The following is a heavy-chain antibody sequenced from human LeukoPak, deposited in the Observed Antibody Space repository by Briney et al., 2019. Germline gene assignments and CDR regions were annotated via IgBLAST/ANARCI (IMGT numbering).Heavy chain of an antibody. V-gene: IGHV3-21*01. CDR2: ISSSSSYI. CDR3: ARAWGDWGYFDY. CDR1: GFTFRSYS. Sequence: GGSLRLSCAASGFTFRSYSMNWVRQAPGKGLEWVSSISSSSSYIYYADSVKGRFTISRDTAKNSLYLQMNSLRAEDTAVYYCARAWGDWGYFDYWGQGTLVTVSS. D-gene: IGHD7-27*01. J-gene: IGHJ4*02.